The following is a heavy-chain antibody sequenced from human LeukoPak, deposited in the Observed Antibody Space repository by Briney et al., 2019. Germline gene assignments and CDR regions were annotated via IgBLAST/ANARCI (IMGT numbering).Heavy chain of an antibody. V-gene: IGHV1-3*01. CDR2: INAGNGNT. Sequence: ASAKVSCKASGYTFTSYAMHWVRQAPGQRLEWMGWINAGNGNTKYSQKFQGRVTITRDTSASTAYMELSSLRSEDTAVYYCARAYNWNLYYYYYGMDVWGQGTTVTVSS. CDR1: GYTFTSYA. CDR3: ARAYNWNLYYYYYGMDV. J-gene: IGHJ6*02. D-gene: IGHD1-20*01.